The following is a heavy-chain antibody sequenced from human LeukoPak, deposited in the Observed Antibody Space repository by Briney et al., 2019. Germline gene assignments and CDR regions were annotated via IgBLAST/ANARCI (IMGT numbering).Heavy chain of an antibody. D-gene: IGHD3-22*01. CDR1: GYTFTSYG. CDR3: ARAPYDSSGYYRDY. Sequence: ASVTVSCKASGYTFTSYGISWVRQAPGQGLEWMGWISAYNGNTNYAQKLQGRVTMTTDTSTSTAYMELRSLRSDDTAVYYCARAPYDSSGYYRDYWGQGTLVTVSS. J-gene: IGHJ4*02. V-gene: IGHV1-18*01. CDR2: ISAYNGNT.